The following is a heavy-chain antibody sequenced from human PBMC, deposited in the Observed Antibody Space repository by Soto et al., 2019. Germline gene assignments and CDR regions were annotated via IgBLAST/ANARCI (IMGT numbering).Heavy chain of an antibody. CDR3: AKAYGDYGDAFDI. V-gene: IGHV3-33*06. D-gene: IGHD4-17*01. CDR2: IWYDGSNK. J-gene: IGHJ3*02. CDR1: GFTFSSYG. Sequence: QVQLVESGGGVVQPGRSLRLSCAASGFTFSSYGMHWVRQAPGKGLEWVAVIWYDGSNKYYADSVKGRFTISRDNSKNTRYLQMNNLRAEDTAVYYCAKAYGDYGDAFDIWGQGTMVTVSS.